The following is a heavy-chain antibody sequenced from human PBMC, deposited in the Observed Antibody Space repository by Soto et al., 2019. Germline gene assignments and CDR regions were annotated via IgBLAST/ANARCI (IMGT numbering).Heavy chain of an antibody. CDR3: AREAAAERNYYGLDV. CDR2: ISGYNGNT. D-gene: IGHD6-13*01. V-gene: IGHV1-18*01. CDR1: GYIFSRYG. Sequence: QVQLVQSGPEVRKPGASVKVSCKASGYIFSRYGISWVRQAPGQGLEWMGWISGYNGNTKFGERVQGIVNVTTDTSTSTAYMELRSLRSDDTAVYYCAREAAAERNYYGLDVWGQGTTVIVSS. J-gene: IGHJ6*02.